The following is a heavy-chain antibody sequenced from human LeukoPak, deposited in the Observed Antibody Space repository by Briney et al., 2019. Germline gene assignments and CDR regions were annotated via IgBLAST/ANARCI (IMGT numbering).Heavy chain of an antibody. J-gene: IGHJ4*02. Sequence: SQTLSLTCAISGDSVSSTSAAWNWLRQSPSRGLEWLGRAYYRSEWSIEYVPSVESRITINPDASKNQFSLQLVSVTPEDTAMYYCAGGFVGGGWHAYWGQGTLVTVSS. CDR2: AYYRSEWSI. V-gene: IGHV6-1*01. CDR3: AGGFVGGGWHAY. D-gene: IGHD3-16*01. CDR1: GDSVSSTSAA.